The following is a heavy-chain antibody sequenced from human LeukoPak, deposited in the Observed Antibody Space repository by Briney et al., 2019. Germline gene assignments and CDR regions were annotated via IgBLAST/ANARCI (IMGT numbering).Heavy chain of an antibody. CDR1: GYIFTDYH. V-gene: IGHV1-2*06. D-gene: IGHD3-10*01. Sequence: GASVKVSRKASGYIFTDYHIHWVRQAPGQGLEWMGRINPNSGGTTYAQKFQDRVTMTRDTSINTAYMELSRLNSDDTAIYYCATPGGILWFGDQDGMDVWGHGTTVAVSS. CDR2: INPNSGGT. J-gene: IGHJ6*02. CDR3: ATPGGILWFGDQDGMDV.